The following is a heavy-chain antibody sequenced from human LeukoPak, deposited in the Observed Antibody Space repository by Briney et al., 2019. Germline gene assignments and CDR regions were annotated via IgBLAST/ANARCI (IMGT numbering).Heavy chain of an antibody. D-gene: IGHD3-22*01. V-gene: IGHV4-4*02. CDR2: IYHSGST. CDR1: GGSISSSNW. J-gene: IGHJ4*02. Sequence: SETLSLTCAVSGGSISSSNWWSWVRQPPGKGLEWIGEIYHSGSTNYNPSLKSRVTISVDKSKNQFSLKLSSVTAADTAVYYCARIRGYYYDSSGYYDYWGQGTMVTVPS. CDR3: ARIRGYYYDSSGYYDY.